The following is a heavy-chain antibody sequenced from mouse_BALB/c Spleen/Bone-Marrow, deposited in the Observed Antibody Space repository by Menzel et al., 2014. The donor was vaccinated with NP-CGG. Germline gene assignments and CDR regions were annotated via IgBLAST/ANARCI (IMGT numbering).Heavy chain of an antibody. Sequence: QVQLQQSGAELVRPGTSVKVSCKASGYAFTNYLIEWVKQRPGQGLEWIGVINPGSGGTNYNEKFKGKATLTADKSSSTAYMQLSSLTSDDSAVDFCARGGDYGFMDYWGQGTTVTVSS. V-gene: IGHV1-54*01. CDR2: INPGSGGT. CDR1: GYAFTNYL. J-gene: IGHJ4*01. D-gene: IGHD1-2*01. CDR3: ARGGDYGFMDY.